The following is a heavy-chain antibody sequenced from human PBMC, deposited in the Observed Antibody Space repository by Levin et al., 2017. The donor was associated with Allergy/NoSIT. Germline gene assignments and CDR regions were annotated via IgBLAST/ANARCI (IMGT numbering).Heavy chain of an antibody. V-gene: IGHV3-30*04. D-gene: IGHD4/OR15-4a*01. CDR2: ISYDGSKK. CDR1: GFTFSSYA. J-gene: IGHJ3*02. Sequence: PGGSLRLSCAASGFTFSSYAMHWVRQAPGKGLEWVAVISYDGSKKYYADSVKGRFTISRDNSKNTLYLQMNSLRAEDTAVYYCARDNPDALTGAFDIWGQGTMVTVSS. CDR3: ARDNPDALTGAFDI.